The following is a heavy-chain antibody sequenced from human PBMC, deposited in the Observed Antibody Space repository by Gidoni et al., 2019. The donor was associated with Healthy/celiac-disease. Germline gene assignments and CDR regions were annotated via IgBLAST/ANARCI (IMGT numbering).Heavy chain of an antibody. CDR3: ARQGGTTSGNWFDP. Sequence: QLQLQESGPGLVKPSETLSLTCTVSGGSISSSSYYWGWIRQPPGKGLEWIGSIYYRGSTYYNPSLKSRVTISVDTSKNQFSLKLSSVTAADTAVYYCARQGGTTSGNWFDPWGQGTLVTVSS. CDR2: IYYRGST. CDR1: GGSISSSSYY. D-gene: IGHD1-7*01. J-gene: IGHJ5*02. V-gene: IGHV4-39*01.